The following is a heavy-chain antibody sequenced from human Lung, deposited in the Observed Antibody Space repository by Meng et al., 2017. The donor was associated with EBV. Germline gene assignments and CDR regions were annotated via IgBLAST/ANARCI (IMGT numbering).Heavy chain of an antibody. CDR1: GGTFRNYA. Sequence: VALGQPGCGVKGPGSSVKVSRKTSGGTFRNYAISWVRQAPGQGLEWLGGLIPMLGAPNYAQKFQGRVTITADESTSTHYMDLNSLRSEDTAVYYCASESGRGYTPDYWGQGTLVTASS. CDR2: LIPMLGAP. D-gene: IGHD3-10*01. CDR3: ASESGRGYTPDY. J-gene: IGHJ4*02. V-gene: IGHV1-69*01.